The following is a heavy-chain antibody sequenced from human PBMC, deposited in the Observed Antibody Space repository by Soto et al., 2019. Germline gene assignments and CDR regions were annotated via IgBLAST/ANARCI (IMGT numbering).Heavy chain of an antibody. Sequence: GGSLRLSCAASGFTFNNYGMHWVRQAPGKGLEWVAVISYDGSNKYYADSVKGRFTISRDNFNNTLYLQMNSLRAEDTAVYYCAKDRGSADYGGRAFDYWGQGTLVT. V-gene: IGHV3-30*18. D-gene: IGHD4-17*01. CDR2: ISYDGSNK. J-gene: IGHJ4*02. CDR1: GFTFNNYG. CDR3: AKDRGSADYGGRAFDY.